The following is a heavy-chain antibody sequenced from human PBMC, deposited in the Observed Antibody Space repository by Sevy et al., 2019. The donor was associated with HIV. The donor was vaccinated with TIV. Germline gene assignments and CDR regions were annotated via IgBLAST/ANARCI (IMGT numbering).Heavy chain of an antibody. J-gene: IGHJ4*02. CDR1: GFTFSKYA. CDR2: ISVSAET. V-gene: IGHV3-23*01. CDR3: AQGSIAAPGIFDC. D-gene: IGHD6-13*01. Sequence: GGSLRLSCAASGFTFSKYAMTWVRQAPGKGLEWVSTISVSAETYYTDAVKGRYAISRDNSKNTLYLQFNSLGADDTAVYYCAQGSIAAPGIFDCWGQRTLVTVSS.